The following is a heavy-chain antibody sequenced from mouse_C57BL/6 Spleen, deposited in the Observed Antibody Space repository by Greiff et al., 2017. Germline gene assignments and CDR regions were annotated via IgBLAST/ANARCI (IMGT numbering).Heavy chain of an antibody. V-gene: IGHV5-4*01. Sequence: EVQRVESGGGLVKPGGSLKLSCAASGFTFSSYAMSWVRQTPEKRLEWVATISDGGSYTYYPDNVKGRFTISRDNAKNNLYLQMSHLKSEDTAMYYCARDQSYYYGSRGYYFDYWGQGTTLTVSS. CDR2: ISDGGSYT. CDR3: ARDQSYYYGSRGYYFDY. J-gene: IGHJ2*01. CDR1: GFTFSSYA. D-gene: IGHD1-1*01.